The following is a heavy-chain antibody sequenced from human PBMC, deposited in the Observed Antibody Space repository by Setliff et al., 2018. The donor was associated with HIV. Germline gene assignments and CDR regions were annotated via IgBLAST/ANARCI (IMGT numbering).Heavy chain of an antibody. Sequence: PGESLTISCAVSGFTFTNYAMSWVRRAPGKGLQWVSTISGSGGNTNYADSVKGRFTVSRDNSKNTLYLQMNSLRPEDTALYYCARETPNSGWYRKEGYYFDYWGQGTLVTVSS. J-gene: IGHJ4*02. CDR1: GFTFTNYA. CDR3: ARETPNSGWYRKEGYYFDY. D-gene: IGHD6-19*01. V-gene: IGHV3-23*01. CDR2: ISGSGGNT.